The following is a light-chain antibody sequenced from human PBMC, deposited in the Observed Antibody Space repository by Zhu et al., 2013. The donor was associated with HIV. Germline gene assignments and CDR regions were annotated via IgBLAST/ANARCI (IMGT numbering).Light chain of an antibody. J-gene: IGKJ1*01. Sequence: EIVMTQSPATLSVSPGERATLSCRASQSIRSNLAWYQQKPGQAPRLLIFGASTRATGIPARFSGTGSGTDFTLTISSLQSEDFAVYYCLQHNSYPRTFGQGTQVEIK. CDR2: GAS. CDR1: QSIRSN. CDR3: LQHNSYPRT. V-gene: IGKV3-15*01.